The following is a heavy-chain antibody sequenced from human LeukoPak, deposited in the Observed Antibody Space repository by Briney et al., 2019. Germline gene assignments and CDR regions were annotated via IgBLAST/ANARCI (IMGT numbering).Heavy chain of an antibody. J-gene: IGHJ4*02. D-gene: IGHD6-6*01. Sequence: SETLSLTCAVYGGSFSSYYWSWIRQPPGKGLEWIGEINHSGSTNYNPSLKSRVTISVDTSKNQFSLKLSSVTAADTAVYYCAREYSSSEGYFDYWGQGTLVTVSS. V-gene: IGHV4-34*01. CDR3: AREYSSSEGYFDY. CDR1: GGSFSSYY. CDR2: INHSGST.